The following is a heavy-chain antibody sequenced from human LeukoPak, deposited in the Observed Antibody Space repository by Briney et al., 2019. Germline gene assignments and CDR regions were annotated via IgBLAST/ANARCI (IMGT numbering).Heavy chain of an antibody. Sequence: ASVKVSCKASGYTLTELSMHWVRQAPGKGLEWMGGFDPEDGETIYAQKFQGRVTMTEDTSTDTAYMELSSLRSEDTAVYYCATAVKVQCGGDCFDYWGQGTLVTVSS. CDR3: ATAVKVQCGGDCFDY. CDR2: FDPEDGET. V-gene: IGHV1-24*01. D-gene: IGHD2-21*01. J-gene: IGHJ4*02. CDR1: GYTLTELS.